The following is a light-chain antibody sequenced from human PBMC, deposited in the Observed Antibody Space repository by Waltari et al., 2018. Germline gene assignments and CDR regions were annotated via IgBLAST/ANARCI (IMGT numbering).Light chain of an antibody. J-gene: IGKJ4*01. CDR1: QSVSF. CDR2: DAS. CDR3: QQRDTWPLT. Sequence: EIVLTQSPDTLSLSPGESATLSCRASQSVSFLAWYQQKPGQAPRLLIYDASNRATGIPARFSGSGSGTDFTLTISSLEPEDFAVYYCQQRDTWPLTFGGGTKVEIK. V-gene: IGKV3-11*01.